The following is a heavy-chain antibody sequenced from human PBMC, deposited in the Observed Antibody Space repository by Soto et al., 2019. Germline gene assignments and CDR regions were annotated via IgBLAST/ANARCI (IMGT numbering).Heavy chain of an antibody. CDR3: ARDQGIAVAGSDAFDI. V-gene: IGHV4-4*02. D-gene: IGHD6-19*01. Sequence: QVQLQESGPGLVKPSGTLSLTCAVSSGSISSSNWWSWVRQPPGKGLEWIGEIYHSGSTNYNPSLKSRVTISLDKSKNQFSLKLSSVTAADTAVYYCARDQGIAVAGSDAFDIWGQGTMVTVSS. J-gene: IGHJ3*02. CDR1: SGSISSSNW. CDR2: IYHSGST.